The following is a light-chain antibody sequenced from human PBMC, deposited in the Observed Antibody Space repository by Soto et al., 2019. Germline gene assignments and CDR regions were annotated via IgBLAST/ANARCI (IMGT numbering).Light chain of an antibody. Sequence: DVQMTQFTSTLSASVGDRVTITCRASQNINTWLAWYQQKPGKAPRLLIFDASSLESGVPSRFSGSGSGTEFTLTISSLQPDDFATYYCQQFNSYPITFGQGTRLEIK. CDR1: QNINTW. J-gene: IGKJ5*01. CDR3: QQFNSYPIT. CDR2: DAS. V-gene: IGKV1-5*01.